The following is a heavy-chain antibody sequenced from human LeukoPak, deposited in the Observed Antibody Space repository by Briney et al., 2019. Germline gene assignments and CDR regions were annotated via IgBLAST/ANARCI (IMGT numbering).Heavy chain of an antibody. D-gene: IGHD1-26*01. J-gene: IGHJ4*02. CDR2: TVVCSGNT. V-gene: IGHV1-58*02. CDR3: AAASLNRWELLRGAYYFDY. Sequence: GTSVKVSCKASGFTFTSSAMQWVRQARGQRLGWIGWTVVCSGNTNYAQKFQERVTITRDMSTSTAYMELSSLRSEHTAVYYCAAASLNRWELLRGAYYFDYWGQGTLVTVSS. CDR1: GFTFTSSA.